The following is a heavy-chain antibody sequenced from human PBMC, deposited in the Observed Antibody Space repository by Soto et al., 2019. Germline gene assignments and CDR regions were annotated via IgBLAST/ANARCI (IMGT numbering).Heavy chain of an antibody. Sequence: GGSLRLSCAASGFTFSSYEMNWVRQAPGKGLEWVSYISSSGSTIYYADSVKGRFTISRDNAKNSLYLQMNSLRAEDTAVYYCAREHYDILTPWYYYGMDVWGQGTTVTVSS. D-gene: IGHD3-9*01. CDR2: ISSSGSTI. J-gene: IGHJ6*02. V-gene: IGHV3-48*03. CDR3: AREHYDILTPWYYYGMDV. CDR1: GFTFSSYE.